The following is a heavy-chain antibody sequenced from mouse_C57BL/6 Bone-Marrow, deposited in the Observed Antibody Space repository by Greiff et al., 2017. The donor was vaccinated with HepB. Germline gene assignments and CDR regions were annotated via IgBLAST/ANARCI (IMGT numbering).Heavy chain of an antibody. D-gene: IGHD1-1*01. CDR3: ARWGFYYYGSSFSYWYFDV. Sequence: EVQLQQSGPELVKPGASVKISCKASGYTFTDYYMNWVKQSHGKSLEWIGDINPNNGGTSYNQKFKGKATLTVDKSSSTAYMELRSLTSEDSAVYYGARWGFYYYGSSFSYWYFDVWGTGTTVTVSS. J-gene: IGHJ1*03. CDR2: INPNNGGT. V-gene: IGHV1-26*01. CDR1: GYTFTDYY.